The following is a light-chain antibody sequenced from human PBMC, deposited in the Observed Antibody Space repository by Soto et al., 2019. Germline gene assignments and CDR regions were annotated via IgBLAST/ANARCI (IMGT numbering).Light chain of an antibody. Sequence: EIVLTQSPGTLSLSPGERATLSCRASQSVSGIYLAWYQQKAGQAPRLLIYGASTRATGIPDRFSGGGSGTDFTLTITRLEPEDFAVYYCQQYGTSLWTFGQGTKVEIK. CDR2: GAS. V-gene: IGKV3-20*01. CDR3: QQYGTSLWT. CDR1: QSVSGIY. J-gene: IGKJ1*01.